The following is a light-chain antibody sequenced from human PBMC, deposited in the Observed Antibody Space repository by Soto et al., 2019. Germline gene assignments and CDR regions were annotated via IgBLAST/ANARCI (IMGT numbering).Light chain of an antibody. CDR3: QQYGSSGT. CDR1: QSISSW. Sequence: IRMTHSASTLSASVYYRVTITCLSVQSISSWLSWYQQKPGKAPKLLIYGASNRATGIPDMFSGSGSGTDFTLTISRLEPEDFAVYYCQQYGSSGTFGQGTKVDIK. J-gene: IGKJ1*01. CDR2: GAS. V-gene: IGKV1-5*01.